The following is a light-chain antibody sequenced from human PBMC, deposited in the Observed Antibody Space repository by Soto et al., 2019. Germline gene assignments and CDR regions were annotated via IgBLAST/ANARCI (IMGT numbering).Light chain of an antibody. CDR2: GAS. V-gene: IGKV3-20*01. Sequence: EIVLTQSPGALSLSPGERATLSCGASQSVSSSYLAWYQQKPGQAPRLLIYGASTRSTVIPDRFSGSGSGTDFTLTISRLEPEDFAVYYCQQYGSSPRTFGQGTKVEIE. CDR1: QSVSSSY. J-gene: IGKJ1*01. CDR3: QQYGSSPRT.